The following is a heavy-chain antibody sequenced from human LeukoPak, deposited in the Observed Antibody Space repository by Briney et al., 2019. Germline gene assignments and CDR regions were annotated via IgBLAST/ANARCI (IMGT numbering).Heavy chain of an antibody. D-gene: IGHD1-26*01. Sequence: SETLSLTCAVYGGSFSGYYWNWIRQPPGKGLEWIGRIYTSGSTNYNPSLKSRVTMSVDTSKNQFSLKLSSVTAADTAVYYCARDSSGSPTIWGQGTMVTVSS. J-gene: IGHJ3*02. CDR2: IYTSGST. V-gene: IGHV4-4*07. CDR1: GGSFSGYY. CDR3: ARDSSGSPTI.